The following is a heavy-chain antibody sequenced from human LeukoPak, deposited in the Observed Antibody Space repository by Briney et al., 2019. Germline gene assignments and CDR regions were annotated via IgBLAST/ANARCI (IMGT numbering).Heavy chain of an antibody. J-gene: IGHJ4*02. D-gene: IGHD3-3*01. CDR1: GFTFSSYA. CDR2: ISGSSGST. V-gene: IGHV3-23*01. Sequence: GGSLRLSCAASGFTFSSYAMSWVRQAPGKGLEWVSAISGSSGSTYYADSVKGRFTISRDNSKNTLYLQMNSLRGEDTAVYYCAKDPNPFYDFWSGYKWGQGTLVTVSS. CDR3: AKDPNPFYDFWSGYK.